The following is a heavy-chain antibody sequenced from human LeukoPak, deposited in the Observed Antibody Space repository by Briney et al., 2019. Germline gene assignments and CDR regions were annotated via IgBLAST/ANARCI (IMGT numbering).Heavy chain of an antibody. CDR2: IRKDGSEK. D-gene: IGHD3-3*01. Sequence: GGSLRLSCAASGFXFSNYWISWVRQAPGKGLEWVADIRKDGSEKNYVDSVRGRFTISRDNAMNSLYLQMNSLRAEDTAVYYCARSITIFGVGNFQHWGQGTLVTVSS. V-gene: IGHV3-7*05. CDR1: GFXFSNYW. J-gene: IGHJ1*01. CDR3: ARSITIFGVGNFQH.